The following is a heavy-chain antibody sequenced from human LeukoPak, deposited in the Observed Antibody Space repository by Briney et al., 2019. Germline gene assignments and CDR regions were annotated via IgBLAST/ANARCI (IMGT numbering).Heavy chain of an antibody. J-gene: IGHJ4*02. Sequence: PSETLSLTCAAYGGSFSNYYWTWIRQPPGKGLEWIGEVSHGGSTNYNPSLKSRFTISADTSRLQFSLKLTSVTAADTAVYHCARELDVWGQGALVTVAS. V-gene: IGHV4-34*01. CDR2: VSHGGST. D-gene: IGHD1-1*01. CDR3: ARELDV. CDR1: GGSFSNYY.